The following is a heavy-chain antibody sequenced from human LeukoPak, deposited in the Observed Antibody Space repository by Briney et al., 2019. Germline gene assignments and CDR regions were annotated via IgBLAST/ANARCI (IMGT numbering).Heavy chain of an antibody. D-gene: IGHD3-3*01. Sequence: PGGSLRLSCAASGFTFSDHYMGWIRKAPGEGLEWVSYIGTAYSAVYADSVKGRFTISRDNAKNSLSLQMNSLRAEDSAVYYCARTGFWNGYSFDSWGQGTLVTVSS. CDR2: IGTAYSAV. V-gene: IGHV3-11*04. CDR3: ARTGFWNGYSFDS. CDR1: GFTFSDHY. J-gene: IGHJ4*02.